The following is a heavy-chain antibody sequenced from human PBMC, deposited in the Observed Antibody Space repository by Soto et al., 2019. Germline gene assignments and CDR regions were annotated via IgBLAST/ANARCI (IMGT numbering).Heavy chain of an antibody. V-gene: IGHV1-69*02. J-gene: IGHJ4*02. Sequence: GASVKLSCKASGGTFSSYTISWVRQAPGQGLEWMGRIIPILGIANYAQKFQGRVTITADKSTSTAYMELSSLRSEDTAVYYCARGMTTVVTYFDYWGQGTLVTVSS. CDR1: GGTFSSYT. CDR3: ARGMTTVVTYFDY. CDR2: IIPILGIA. D-gene: IGHD4-17*01.